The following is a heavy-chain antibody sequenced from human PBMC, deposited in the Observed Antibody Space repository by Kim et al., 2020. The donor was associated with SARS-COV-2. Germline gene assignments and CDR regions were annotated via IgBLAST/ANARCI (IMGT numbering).Heavy chain of an antibody. Sequence: NPSLKSRVTISVQTSKNQFSLKLSSVTAADTAVYYCARQVNVYYYYGMDVWGQGTTVTVSS. V-gene: IGHV4-39*01. CDR3: ARQVNVYYYYGMDV. J-gene: IGHJ6*02.